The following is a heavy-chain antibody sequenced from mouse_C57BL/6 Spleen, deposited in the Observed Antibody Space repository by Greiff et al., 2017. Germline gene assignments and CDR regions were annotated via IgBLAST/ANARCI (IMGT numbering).Heavy chain of an antibody. Sequence: EVKVVESGGGLVQSGRSLRLSCATSGFTFSDFYMEWVRQAPGKGLEWIAASRNKANDYTTEYSESVKGRFIVSRDTSQSILYLQMNALRAEDTAIYYCARDADYDYGYAMDYWGQGTSVTVSS. J-gene: IGHJ4*01. CDR2: SRNKANDYTT. V-gene: IGHV7-1*01. CDR1: GFTFSDFY. CDR3: ARDADYDYGYAMDY. D-gene: IGHD2-4*01.